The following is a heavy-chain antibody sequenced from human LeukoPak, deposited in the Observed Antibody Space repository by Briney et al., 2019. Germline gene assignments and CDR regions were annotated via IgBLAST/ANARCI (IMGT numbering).Heavy chain of an antibody. Sequence: PGGSLRLSCAASGFSFSIYGMSWVRQAPGKGLHWLSAISANGINTYYADSVKGRLTISRDNSKNTLYLQMNSLRAEDTAVYYCATPPTVTRNYWDQGSLVTVSS. V-gene: IGHV3-23*01. CDR2: ISANGINT. J-gene: IGHJ4*02. D-gene: IGHD4-17*01. CDR1: GFSFSIYG. CDR3: ATPPTVTRNY.